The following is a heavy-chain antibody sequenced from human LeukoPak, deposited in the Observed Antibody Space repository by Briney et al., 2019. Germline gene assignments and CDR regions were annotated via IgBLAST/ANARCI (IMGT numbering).Heavy chain of an antibody. CDR1: GYTFTGYY. V-gene: IGHV1-46*01. D-gene: IGHD1-26*01. CDR3: AKIVGASNGYFDY. Sequence: ASVKLSCKASGYTFTGYYIHWVRQAPGQGLEWMGIINPSIGTTSYAQKFQGRITMTRDTSTSTIYMELSSLRSEDTAVYYCAKIVGASNGYFDYWGQGTLVTVSS. J-gene: IGHJ4*02. CDR2: INPSIGTT.